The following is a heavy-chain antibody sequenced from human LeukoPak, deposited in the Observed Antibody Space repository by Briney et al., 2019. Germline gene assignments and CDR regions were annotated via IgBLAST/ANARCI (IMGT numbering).Heavy chain of an antibody. CDR2: INHSGST. CDR1: GGSFSGYY. D-gene: IGHD5-12*01. V-gene: IGHV4-34*01. CDR3: ARSSWLRYDY. Sequence: SVTLSLTCAVYGGSFSGYYWSWIRQPPGKGLEWIGEINHSGSTNYNPSLKSRVTISVDTSKNQFSLKLSSVTAADTAVYYCARSSWLRYDYWGRGTLSPSPQ. J-gene: IGHJ4*02.